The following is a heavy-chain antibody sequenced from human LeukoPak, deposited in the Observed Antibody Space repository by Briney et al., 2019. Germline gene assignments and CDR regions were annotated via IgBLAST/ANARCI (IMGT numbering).Heavy chain of an antibody. CDR2: INTDGNST. CDR1: GITVSSNY. CDR3: ARELASGD. Sequence: PGGSLRLSCAASGITVSSNYMSWVRQAPGKGLVWVSQINTDGNSTTYADSVKGRFTVSRDNAKNTLYLQMNSLRAEDTAVYYCARELASGDWGQGTLVTVSS. D-gene: IGHD6-13*01. V-gene: IGHV3-74*01. J-gene: IGHJ4*02.